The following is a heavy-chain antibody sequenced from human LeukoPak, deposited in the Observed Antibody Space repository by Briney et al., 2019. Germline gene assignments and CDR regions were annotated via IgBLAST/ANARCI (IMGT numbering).Heavy chain of an antibody. J-gene: IGHJ6*03. CDR1: GFTFSSYE. CDR2: ITNTSRTI. V-gene: IGHV3-48*03. D-gene: IGHD6-6*01. CDR3: AMYSRSSVKGGNYYYMDV. Sequence: GGSLRLSCAASGFTFSSYEMNWVRQAPGKGLEWISYITNTSRTIYYADSVKGRLTISRDNAKNSLYLQMNTLRAEDTAVYYCAMYSRSSVKGGNYYYMDVWGKGTTVTVSS.